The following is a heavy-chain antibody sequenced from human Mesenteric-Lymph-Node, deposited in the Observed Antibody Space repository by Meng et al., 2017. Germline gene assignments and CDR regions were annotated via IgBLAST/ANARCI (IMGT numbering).Heavy chain of an antibody. CDR1: GFTFSSYW. CDR2: VSNDESIT. Sequence: GESLKISCAASGFTFSSYWMNWVRQTPGKGLVWVSRVSNDESITSYADSVQGRFTISRDNAKNTLYLQMNSLRAEDTAVYYCASDSIVGATKQSKVDYWGQGTLVTVSS. CDR3: ASDSIVGATKQSKVDY. V-gene: IGHV3-74*01. D-gene: IGHD1-26*01. J-gene: IGHJ4*02.